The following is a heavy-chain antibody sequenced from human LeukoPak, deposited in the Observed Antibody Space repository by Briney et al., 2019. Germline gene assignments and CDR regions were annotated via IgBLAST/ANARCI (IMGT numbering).Heavy chain of an antibody. D-gene: IGHD5-12*01. CDR1: GGSISSYY. V-gene: IGHV4-59*01. CDR3: ARVRGYSGYDLLDY. CDR2: IYYSGST. Sequence: PSETLPLTCTVSGGSISSYYWSWIRQPPGKGLEWIGYIYYSGSTNYNPSLKSRVTISVDTSKNQFSLKLSSVTAADTAVYYCARVRGYSGYDLLDYWGQGTLVTVSS. J-gene: IGHJ4*02.